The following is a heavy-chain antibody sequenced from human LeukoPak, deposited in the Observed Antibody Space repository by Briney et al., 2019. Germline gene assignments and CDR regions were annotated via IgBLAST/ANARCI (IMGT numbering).Heavy chain of an antibody. D-gene: IGHD2-8*02. CDR1: GFTFSDYA. CDR2: IRSSGSGGST. V-gene: IGHV3-23*01. CDR3: ARAWSRVDAFDI. Sequence: QPGGSLRLSCAASGFTFSDYAMNWVRQAPGKGLEWVSVIRSSGSGGSTYYADSVKGRFTISRDNSKNSLYLQMNSLRAEDTAVYYCARAWSRVDAFDIWGQGTMVTVSS. J-gene: IGHJ3*02.